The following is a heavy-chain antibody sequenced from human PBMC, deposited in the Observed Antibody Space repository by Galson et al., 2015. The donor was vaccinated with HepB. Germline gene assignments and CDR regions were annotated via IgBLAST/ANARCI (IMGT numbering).Heavy chain of an antibody. CDR2: ITKSGST. D-gene: IGHD2/OR15-2a*01. V-gene: IGHV4-34*01. CDR1: GGYFSTYH. Sequence: ETLSLTCDVVGGYFSTYHWTWIRTHPGKGLEWIGEITKSGSTHSNPSLKRRDTISMEPSKTQFSMKGRSVSAADTAVDYFARAKGRQVLWEYHYYGMDVWGQGTSVSVSS. J-gene: IGHJ6*01. CDR3: ARAKGRQVLWEYHYYGMDV.